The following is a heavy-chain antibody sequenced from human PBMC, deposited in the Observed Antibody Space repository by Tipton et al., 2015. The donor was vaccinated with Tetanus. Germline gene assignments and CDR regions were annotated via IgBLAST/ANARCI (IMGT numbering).Heavy chain of an antibody. D-gene: IGHD6-13*01. J-gene: IGHJ4*02. CDR3: ARGWGSSWYYFDY. CDR1: GASIGSISYY. CDR2: IYTSGST. V-gene: IGHV4-61*02. Sequence: TLSLTCTVSGASIGSISYYWSWIRQPAGKGLEWIGRIYTSGSTNYNPSLKSRVTMSVDTSKRQFSLKLNSVTAADTAVYYCARGWGSSWYYFDYWGQGILVTVSS.